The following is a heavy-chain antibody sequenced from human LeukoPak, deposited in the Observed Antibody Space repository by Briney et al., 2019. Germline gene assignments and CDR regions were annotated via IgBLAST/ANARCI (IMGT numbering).Heavy chain of an antibody. J-gene: IGHJ4*02. Sequence: ASVKVSCKASGGTFITYTINWVRQAPGQGLEWMRGIIPIFGTANYAQKFQGRITITTDDSTSTAYMELSSLRSEDTAVYYCATYMLRDNWNVHTFDSWGQGTLVTVSS. CDR2: IIPIFGTA. V-gene: IGHV1-69*05. D-gene: IGHD1-1*01. CDR1: GGTFITYT. CDR3: ATYMLRDNWNVHTFDS.